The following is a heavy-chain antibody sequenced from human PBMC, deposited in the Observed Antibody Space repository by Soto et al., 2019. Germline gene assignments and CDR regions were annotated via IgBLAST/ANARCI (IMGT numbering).Heavy chain of an antibody. J-gene: IGHJ4*02. Sequence: PSETLSLTCTVSGGSISSYYWSWIRQPPGKGLEWIGEIYHSGSTNYNPSLKSRVTISVDKSKNQFSLKLSSVTAADTAVYYCARDHPHSYGVYYFDYWGQGTPVTVSS. D-gene: IGHD5-18*01. CDR1: GGSISSYY. CDR3: ARDHPHSYGVYYFDY. V-gene: IGHV4-59*12. CDR2: IYHSGST.